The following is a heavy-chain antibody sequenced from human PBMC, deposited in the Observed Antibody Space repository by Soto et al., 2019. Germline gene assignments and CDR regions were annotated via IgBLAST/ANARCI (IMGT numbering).Heavy chain of an antibody. Sequence: SETLSLTCAVSGGSISSNNYWSWVRQPPGKGLEWIGEINQSGYTDYNPSLKSRVIISVDKSKNQFSLRLSSVTAADTAVYYCARAGDSSGYYPLYYFDYWGQGTLVTVSS. J-gene: IGHJ4*02. CDR2: INQSGYT. V-gene: IGHV4-4*02. D-gene: IGHD3-22*01. CDR1: GGSISSNNY. CDR3: ARAGDSSGYYPLYYFDY.